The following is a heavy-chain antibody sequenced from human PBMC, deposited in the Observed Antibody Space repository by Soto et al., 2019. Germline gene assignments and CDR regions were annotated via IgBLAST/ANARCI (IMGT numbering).Heavy chain of an antibody. D-gene: IGHD3-16*01. CDR1: GFTFSSYA. J-gene: IGHJ6*02. V-gene: IGHV3-30-3*01. CDR3: AREEKGVYYYGMDV. Sequence: QVQLVESGGGVVQPGRSLRLSCAASGFTFSSYAMHWVRQAPGKGLEWVAVISYDGSNKDYADSVKGRFTISRDNSKNTLYLQMNSLRAEDTAVYYCAREEKGVYYYGMDVWGQGTTVTVSS. CDR2: ISYDGSNK.